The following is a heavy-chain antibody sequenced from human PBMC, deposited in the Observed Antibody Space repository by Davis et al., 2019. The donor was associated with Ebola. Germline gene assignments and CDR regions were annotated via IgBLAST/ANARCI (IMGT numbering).Heavy chain of an antibody. CDR2: IIPILGIA. Sequence: SVKVSCKASGGTFSSYTISWVRQAPGQGLEWMGRIIPILGIANYAQKFQGRVTITADKSTSTAYMELSSLRSEDTAVYYCARGIQYSSSRVQLLYYWGQGTLVTVSS. CDR1: GGTFSSYT. V-gene: IGHV1-69*02. D-gene: IGHD6-6*01. CDR3: ARGIQYSSSRVQLLYY. J-gene: IGHJ4*02.